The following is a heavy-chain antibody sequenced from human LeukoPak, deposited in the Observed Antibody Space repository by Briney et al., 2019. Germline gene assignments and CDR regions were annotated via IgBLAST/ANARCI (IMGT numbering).Heavy chain of an antibody. J-gene: IGHJ4*02. Sequence: ASVKDSSMESEYSSIAYMMCSVRQAPGQGLEWMGIINPSGGSTTYAEKFQGRVTMTRDTSTSTVYMELSSLRSEDTAVYYCARDSLRTAIALAGGLSYDHWGQGTLVTVSS. CDR2: INPSGGST. CDR3: ARDSLRTAIALAGGLSYDH. D-gene: IGHD6-19*01. V-gene: IGHV1-46*01. CDR1: EYSSIAYM.